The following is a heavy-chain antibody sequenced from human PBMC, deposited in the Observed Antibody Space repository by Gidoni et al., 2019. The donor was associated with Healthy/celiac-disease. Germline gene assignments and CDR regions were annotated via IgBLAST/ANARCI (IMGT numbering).Heavy chain of an antibody. J-gene: IGHJ6*02. CDR3: ARVKKIAVAVTWYYYGMDF. CDR1: GGPIRSYY. D-gene: IGHD6-19*01. V-gene: IGHV4-59*01. CDR2: IYYSGST. Sequence: QVQLQESGPGLVKPSETLSLTCPVAGGPIRSYYWSWIRQPPGKGLEWIGNIYYSGSTNYNPSLKSRVTISVDTSKNQFSLKLSSVTAADTAVYYCARVKKIAVAVTWYYYGMDFWGQGTTVTVSS.